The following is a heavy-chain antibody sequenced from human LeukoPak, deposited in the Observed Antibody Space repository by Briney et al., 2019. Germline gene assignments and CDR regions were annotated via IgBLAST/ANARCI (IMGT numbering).Heavy chain of an antibody. V-gene: IGHV4-39*01. J-gene: IGHJ3*02. D-gene: IGHD3-16*02. CDR2: IYYSGST. CDR3: ARTRNYDYVWGSYRYNDAFDI. CDR1: GGSISSSSYY. Sequence: NPSETLSLTCTVSGGSISSSSYYWGWIRQPPGKGLEWIGSIYYSGSTYYNPSLKSRVTISVDTSKNQFSLKLSSVTAADTAVYYCARTRNYDYVWGSYRYNDAFDIWGQGTMVTVSS.